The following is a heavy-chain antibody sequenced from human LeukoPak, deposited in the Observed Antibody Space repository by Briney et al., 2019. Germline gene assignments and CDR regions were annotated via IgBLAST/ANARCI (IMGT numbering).Heavy chain of an antibody. CDR3: ARDPGSSAFDS. V-gene: IGHV3-7*01. CDR1: GVTFSSYW. D-gene: IGHD5/OR15-5a*01. J-gene: IGHJ4*02. Sequence: GGSLRLSCAASGVTFSSYWISCVRQTPENGLEFVANINRDGSVRNYVDSVKGRFTISRDNAENSMHLQMNSLRDDDTAVYYCARDPGSSAFDSWGQGTLVTVSS. CDR2: INRDGSVR.